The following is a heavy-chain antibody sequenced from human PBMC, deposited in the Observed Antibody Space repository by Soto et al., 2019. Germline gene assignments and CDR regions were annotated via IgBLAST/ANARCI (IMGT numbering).Heavy chain of an antibody. CDR3: ASLGYCSGGSCYSGYFQH. CDR2: IYYSGSS. CDR1: GGSIRSYY. Sequence: SETLSLTCTVSGGSIRSYYWSWIRQPPGQGLEWIGYIYYSGSSNYNPSLKSRVTISVDTSKNQFSLKLSSVTAADTAVYYCASLGYCSGGSCYSGYFQHWGQGTLVTVSS. D-gene: IGHD2-15*01. J-gene: IGHJ1*01. V-gene: IGHV4-59*01.